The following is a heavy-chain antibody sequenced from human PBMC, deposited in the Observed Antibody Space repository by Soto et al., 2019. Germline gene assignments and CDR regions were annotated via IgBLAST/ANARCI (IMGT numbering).Heavy chain of an antibody. V-gene: IGHV4-34*01. D-gene: IGHD2-15*01. CDR1: GGSFSGYY. J-gene: IGHJ6*02. Sequence: SETLSLTCAVYGGSFSGYYWSWIRQPPGKGLEWIGEINHSGSTNYNPSLKSRVTISVDTSKNQFSLKLSSVTAADTAVYYCARLRDCSSGSCYSYYYYYGMDVWGQGTTVTVSS. CDR3: ARLRDCSSGSCYSYYYYYGMDV. CDR2: INHSGST.